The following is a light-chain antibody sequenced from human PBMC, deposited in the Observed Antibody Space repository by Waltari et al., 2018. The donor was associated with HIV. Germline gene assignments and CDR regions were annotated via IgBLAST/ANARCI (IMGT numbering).Light chain of an antibody. CDR1: SLRSYY. V-gene: IGLV3-19*01. CDR3: NSRDSSGNHYV. CDR2: GKN. J-gene: IGLJ1*01. Sequence: SSELTQDPAVSVALGQTVRITCQGDSLRSYYASWYQQKPGQAPVLVTYGKNNRPSGIPDRFSGSSSGNTASLTSTGAQAEDEADYYCNSRDSSGNHYVFGTGTKVTVL.